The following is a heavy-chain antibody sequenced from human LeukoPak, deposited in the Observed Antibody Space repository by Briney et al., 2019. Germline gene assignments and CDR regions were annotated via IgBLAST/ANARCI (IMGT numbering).Heavy chain of an antibody. CDR1: GFTVSSNY. CDR3: AREYCSGGSCYPNWFDP. Sequence: GGSLRLSCAASGFTVSSNYMSWVRQAPGKGLEWVSVIHSGGTTYYADSVKGRFTISRDNSKNTLYLQMNSLRAEDTAVYYCAREYCSGGSCYPNWFDPWGQGTLVTVPS. CDR2: IHSGGTT. V-gene: IGHV3-53*01. J-gene: IGHJ5*02. D-gene: IGHD2-15*01.